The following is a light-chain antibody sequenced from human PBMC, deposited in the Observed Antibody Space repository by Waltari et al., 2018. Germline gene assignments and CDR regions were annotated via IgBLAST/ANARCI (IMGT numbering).Light chain of an antibody. J-gene: IGLJ2*01. CDR3: QSYDSSLSGSDVV. CDR1: RSNIGAGYD. CDR2: GNS. V-gene: IGLV1-40*01. Sequence: QSVLTQPPSVSGAPGQRVTISCTGSRSNIGAGYDVHWSPQLPGTAPKVLIYGNSNRPSGVPDRFSGSKSGTSASLAITGLQAEDEADYYCQSYDSSLSGSDVVFGGGTKLTVL.